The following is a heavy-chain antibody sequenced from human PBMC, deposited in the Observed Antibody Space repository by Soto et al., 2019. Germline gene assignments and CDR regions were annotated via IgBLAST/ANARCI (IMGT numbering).Heavy chain of an antibody. J-gene: IGHJ4*02. Sequence: DVQLVESGGGLVQPGRSLRLSCAASGFTFDDYAMHWVRQAPGKGLEWVSGISWNSGSIGYADSVKGRFTISRDNAKNSLYLQMNSLRAEDTALYYCAKTMVRGVSFFDYWGQGTLVTVSS. D-gene: IGHD3-10*01. CDR1: GFTFDDYA. V-gene: IGHV3-9*01. CDR3: AKTMVRGVSFFDY. CDR2: ISWNSGSI.